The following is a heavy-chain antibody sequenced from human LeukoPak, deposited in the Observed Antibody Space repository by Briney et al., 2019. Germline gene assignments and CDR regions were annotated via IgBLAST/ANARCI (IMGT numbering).Heavy chain of an antibody. V-gene: IGHV3-23*01. CDR2: ISSSADTT. J-gene: IGHJ4*02. D-gene: IGHD2-15*01. CDR3: AKRSCSDVACYHYFDY. Sequence: GGSLRLSCAASGFTFSRYGMTWVRQAPGKGLEWVSAISSSADTTYYADSAKGRFTISRDNSKNTLDLHMSSLRAEDTAVYYCAKRSCSDVACYHYFDYWGQGTLVTVSS. CDR1: GFTFSRYG.